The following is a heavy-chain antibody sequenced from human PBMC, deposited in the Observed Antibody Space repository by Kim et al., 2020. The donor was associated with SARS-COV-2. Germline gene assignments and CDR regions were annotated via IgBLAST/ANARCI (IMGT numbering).Heavy chain of an antibody. V-gene: IGHV4-34*01. J-gene: IGHJ1*01. D-gene: IGHD3-16*02. CDR1: GGSFSGYY. CDR3: ARGRDYVWGSYRPLYFQH. Sequence: SETLSLTCAVYGGSFSGYYWSWIRQPPGKGLEWIGEINHSGSTNYNPSLKSRVTISVDTSKNQFSLKLSSVTAADTAVYYCARGRDYVWGSYRPLYFQHWGQGTLVTVSS. CDR2: INHSGST.